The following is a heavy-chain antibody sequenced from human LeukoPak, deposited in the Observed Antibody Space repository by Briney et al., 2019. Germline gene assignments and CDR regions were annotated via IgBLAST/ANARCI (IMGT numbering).Heavy chain of an antibody. CDR3: ARESIAAAGTTYIYYYYYMDV. CDR1: GGSISSGSYY. D-gene: IGHD6-13*01. J-gene: IGHJ6*03. V-gene: IGHV4-61*02. Sequence: SETLSLTCTVSGGSISSGSYYWSWIRQPAGKGLEWIGRIYTSGSTNYNPSLKSRVTISVDTSKNQFSLKLSPVTAADTAVYYCARESIAAAGTTYIYYYYYMDVWGKGTTVTISS. CDR2: IYTSGST.